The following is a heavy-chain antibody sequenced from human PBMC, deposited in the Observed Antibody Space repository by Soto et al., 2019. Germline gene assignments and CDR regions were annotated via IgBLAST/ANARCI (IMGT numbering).Heavy chain of an antibody. CDR2: INHSGST. J-gene: IGHJ4*02. CDR1: GGSFSGYY. CDR3: ARGLLNYYGSGSYYNY. Sequence: SETLSLTCAVYGGSFSGYYWSWIRQPPGKGLEWIGEINHSGSTNYNPSLKSRVTISVDTSKNQFSLKLSSVTAADTAVYYCARGLLNYYGSGSYYNYWGQGTLVTVSS. V-gene: IGHV4-34*01. D-gene: IGHD3-10*01.